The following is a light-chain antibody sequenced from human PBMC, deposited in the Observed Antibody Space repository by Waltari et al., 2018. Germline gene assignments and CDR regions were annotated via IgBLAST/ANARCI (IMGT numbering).Light chain of an antibody. CDR3: SSQTLDGLVL. J-gene: IGLJ2*01. Sequence: QSALTQPASVSGSPGQSIPISCSGVGSAVGVSDSVPWRQHHPGKAPQVIIYDVTNRPSGVSDRFSASKSANTASLTISRLQPEDEADYYCSSQTLDGLVLFGGGTRLTVL. CDR1: GSAVGVSDS. CDR2: DVT. V-gene: IGLV2-14*03.